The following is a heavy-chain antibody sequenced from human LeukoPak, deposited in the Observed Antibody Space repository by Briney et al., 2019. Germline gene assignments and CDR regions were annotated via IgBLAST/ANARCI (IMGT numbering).Heavy chain of an antibody. V-gene: IGHV3-30-3*01. J-gene: IGHJ4*02. CDR3: ASPSPYSSSWYFGYFDD. D-gene: IGHD6-13*01. Sequence: GGSLRLSCAASGFTFSSYAMHWVRQAPGKGLEWVAVISYDGSNKYYADSVKGRFTISRDNSKNTLYLQMNSLRAEDTAVYYCASPSPYSSSWYFGYFDDWGQGTLVTVSS. CDR1: GFTFSSYA. CDR2: ISYDGSNK.